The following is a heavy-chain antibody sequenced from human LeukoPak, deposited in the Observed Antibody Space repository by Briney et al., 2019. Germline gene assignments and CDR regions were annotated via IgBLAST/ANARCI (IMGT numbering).Heavy chain of an antibody. CDR3: ARVAGNCGGDCYRLLH. D-gene: IGHD2-21*01. J-gene: IGHJ4*02. Sequence: ASVKVSCKASGYTFTSYDINWVRQATGQGLEWLGWMNPNSGNTGYAQKFQGRVSMTRNTSISTAYMELSNLRSEDTAVYYCARVAGNCGGDCYRLLHWGQGTLVTVSS. CDR2: MNPNSGNT. V-gene: IGHV1-8*01. CDR1: GYTFTSYD.